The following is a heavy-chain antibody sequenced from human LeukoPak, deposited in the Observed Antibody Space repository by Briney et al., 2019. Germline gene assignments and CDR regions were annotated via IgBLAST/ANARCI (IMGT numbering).Heavy chain of an antibody. CDR2: ISAYNGNT. Sequence: GASVKVSCKASGYSFTSYGINWVRQAPGQGLEWMGWISAYNGNTNYAQKLQGRVTLTTDTSTSTAYMELRSLRSDDTAVYYCARDGALVRGVIIPPFEYWGQGTLVTVSS. J-gene: IGHJ4*02. CDR1: GYSFTSYG. CDR3: ARDGALVRGVIIPPFEY. D-gene: IGHD3-10*01. V-gene: IGHV1-18*01.